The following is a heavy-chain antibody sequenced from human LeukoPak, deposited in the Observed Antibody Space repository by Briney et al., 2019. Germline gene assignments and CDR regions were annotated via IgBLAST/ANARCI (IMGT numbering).Heavy chain of an antibody. V-gene: IGHV1-69*13. D-gene: IGHD1-1*01. CDR2: IIPMFGTA. Sequence: AASVKVSCKASGGTFTIYDISWVRPAPGQGLEWMGGIIPMFGTANYAQKFQGRDTITADEPTSTAYMELSSLRSEDTAVYYCARYLDPRNGMDVWGKGTTVTVSS. J-gene: IGHJ6*04. CDR1: GGTFTIYD. CDR3: ARYLDPRNGMDV.